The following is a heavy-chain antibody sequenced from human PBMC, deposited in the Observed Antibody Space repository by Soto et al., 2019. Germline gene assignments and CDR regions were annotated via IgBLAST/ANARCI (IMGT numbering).Heavy chain of an antibody. Sequence: SGPTLVNPTQTLTLTCTFSGFSLSTSGMCVSWIRQPPGKALEWLARIDWDDDKYYSTSLKTRLTISKDTSKNQVVLTMTNMDPVDTATYYCARSIAARPYYYYGMDVWGQGTTVTVAS. J-gene: IGHJ6*02. CDR3: ARSIAARPYYYYGMDV. V-gene: IGHV2-70*11. CDR2: IDWDDDK. D-gene: IGHD6-6*01. CDR1: GFSLSTSGMC.